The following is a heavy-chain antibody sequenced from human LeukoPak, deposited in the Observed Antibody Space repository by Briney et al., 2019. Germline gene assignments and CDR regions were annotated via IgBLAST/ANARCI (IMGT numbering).Heavy chain of an antibody. D-gene: IGHD2-15*01. CDR1: GFTFSDYG. J-gene: IGHJ4*02. CDR3: ARSQYCSGGSCYRLGDY. CDR2: IWSDGSNK. Sequence: GGSLRLSCAASGFTFSDYGIHWVRQAPGKGLEWVAVIWSDGSNKYYADSVKGRFTISRDNSKNTLYLQMDSLRAEDTAVYYCARSQYCSGGSCYRLGDYWGQGTLVTVSS. V-gene: IGHV3-33*01.